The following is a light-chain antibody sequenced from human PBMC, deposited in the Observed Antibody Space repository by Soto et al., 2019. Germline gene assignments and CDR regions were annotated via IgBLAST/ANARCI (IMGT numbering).Light chain of an antibody. CDR3: QQANSSPIT. Sequence: DIQMTQSPSSVSASVGDTVTITCRASQDISIWLTWYQQKPGKAPKLLIFAASTLQSGVPSRFSGTGSGTDFALTISSLQPEDFATYYCQQANSSPITFGQATRLEI. V-gene: IGKV1D-12*01. CDR1: QDISIW. J-gene: IGKJ5*01. CDR2: AAS.